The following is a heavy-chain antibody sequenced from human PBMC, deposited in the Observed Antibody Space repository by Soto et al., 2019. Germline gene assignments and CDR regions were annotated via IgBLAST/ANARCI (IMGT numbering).Heavy chain of an antibody. CDR3: TRCQAYSSDV. CDR1: GFDFSNAW. V-gene: IGHV3-74*01. J-gene: IGHJ4*02. D-gene: IGHD2-21*01. CDR2: VTSDVSIT. Sequence: EVQLVESGGGLVQPGGSLRLSCAASGFDFSNAWRHWVRQAPGKGLVWVSHVTSDVSITTYADSVKGPFTISRDNAKNTVYLQMNSLRVEDAAAYCCTRCQAYSSDVCGPATLVTVYS.